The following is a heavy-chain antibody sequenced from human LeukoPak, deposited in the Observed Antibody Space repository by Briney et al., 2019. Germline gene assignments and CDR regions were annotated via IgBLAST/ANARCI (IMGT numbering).Heavy chain of an antibody. J-gene: IGHJ6*03. CDR2: IYSGGST. CDR1: GFTVSSNY. V-gene: IGHV3-66*02. CDR3: AREVRTDFGGYYYYYYMDV. Sequence: GGSLRLSCAASGFTVSSNYMSWVRQAPGKGLEWVSVIYSGGSTYYADSVKGRFTISRDNSKNTLYLQMNSLRAEDTAVYYCAREVRTDFGGYYYYYYMDVWGKGTTVTVSS. D-gene: IGHD3-10*01.